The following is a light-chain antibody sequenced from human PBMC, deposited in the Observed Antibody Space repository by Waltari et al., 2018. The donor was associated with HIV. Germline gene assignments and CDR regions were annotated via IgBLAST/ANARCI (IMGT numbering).Light chain of an antibody. CDR3: QQYSRFPVT. CDR1: QSITNF. CDR2: KAS. Sequence: DIQMTQSASTPAASPVTRGPLTCRASQSITNFLAWYQQKPGRAPNLLISKASILQSGVPSNFSGSGSGTHFTLTISGLRLDDFATYDCQQYSRFPVTFGQGTKL. J-gene: IGKJ2*01. V-gene: IGKV1-5*03.